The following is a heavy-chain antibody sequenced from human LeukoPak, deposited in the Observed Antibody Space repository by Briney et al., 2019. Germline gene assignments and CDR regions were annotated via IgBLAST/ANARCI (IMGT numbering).Heavy chain of an antibody. CDR1: GGSFSGYY. CDR3: ARPSGSPYYFDY. D-gene: IGHD3-22*01. J-gene: IGHJ4*02. CDR2: INHSGGT. V-gene: IGHV4-34*01. Sequence: SETLSLTCAVYGGSFSGYYWSWIRQPPGKGLEWIGEINHSGGTNYNTSLKSRVTISVDTSKNQFSLKLSSVTAADPAVYYCARPSGSPYYFDYWGQGTLVTVSS.